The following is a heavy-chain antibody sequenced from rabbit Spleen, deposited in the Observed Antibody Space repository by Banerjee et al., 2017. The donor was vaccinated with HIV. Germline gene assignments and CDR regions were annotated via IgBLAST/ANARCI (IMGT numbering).Heavy chain of an antibody. CDR1: GFSFSSSYY. CDR2: IYTGSTGDI. J-gene: IGHJ3*01. D-gene: IGHD2-1*01. Sequence: ESGGGLVQPEGSLTLTCTASGFSFSSSYYMWWVRQAPGKGLEWIACIYTGSTGDIWYASWAKGRFTISKSSSTTVTLQMTSLTAADTATYFCARARDTYDDVGDYARLDLWGPGTLVTVS. CDR3: ARARDTYDDVGDYARLDL. V-gene: IGHV1S40*01.